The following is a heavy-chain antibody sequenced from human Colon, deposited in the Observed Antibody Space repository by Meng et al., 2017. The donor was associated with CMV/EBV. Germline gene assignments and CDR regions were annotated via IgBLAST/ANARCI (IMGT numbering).Heavy chain of an antibody. J-gene: IGHJ5*02. CDR1: VNILSGDY. D-gene: IGHD6-6*01. CDR3: ARMFAASSGWFDP. V-gene: IGHV1-46*01. CDR2: VSLTGERP. Sequence: ASVNILSGDYIHWVRPAPGQGLDWVGMVSLTGERPKYAQKFQGRVTMTRDTSTSTFYMELSSLVSEDTAVYYCARMFAASSGWFDPWGQGTLVTVSS.